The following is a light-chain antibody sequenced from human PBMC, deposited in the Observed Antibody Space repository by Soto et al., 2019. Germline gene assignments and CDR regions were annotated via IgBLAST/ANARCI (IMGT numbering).Light chain of an antibody. V-gene: IGKV3-15*01. CDR2: GAS. J-gene: IGKJ4*01. CDR3: QQYNNWPLT. Sequence: EIVMTQSPATLSVSSGERCTLSCRASQSFSSKLAWYQQKLGQAPRLLIYGASTRATGIPARFSGSGSGTEFTLTISSLQSEDFAVYYCQQYNNWPLTFGGGTKVEIK. CDR1: QSFSSK.